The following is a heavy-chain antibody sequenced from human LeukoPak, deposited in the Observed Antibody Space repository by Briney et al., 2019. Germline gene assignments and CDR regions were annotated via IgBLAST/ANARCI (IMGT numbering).Heavy chain of an antibody. CDR1: GYPINNGYY. J-gene: IGHJ5*02. CDR2: IYHSGST. D-gene: IGHD3-16*01. V-gene: IGHV4-38-2*02. CDR3: ARDIIIASSGGGDWFDP. Sequence: PSETLSLTCTVSGYPINNGYYWGWIRQPPGKGLEWIGTIYHSGSTYYNPSLKRRVIILVDTSKNQFYLKLRSVTAADTAVYYCARDIIIASSGGGDWFDPWGQGTLVTVSS.